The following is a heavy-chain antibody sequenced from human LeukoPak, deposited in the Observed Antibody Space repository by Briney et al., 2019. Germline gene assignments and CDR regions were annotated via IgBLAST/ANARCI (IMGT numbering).Heavy chain of an antibody. J-gene: IGHJ3*02. CDR3: ARGCSIVGATPHDTFDI. CDR2: MYYSGST. Sequence: SETLSLTCTVSGGAMSFYYWSWIRQPPGKGLDWIAYMYYSGSTNYNPSLKSRVTISVDTSKNQFSLKLSSVTAADTAVYYCARGCSIVGATPHDTFDIWGQGTMVTVPS. V-gene: IGHV4-59*01. CDR1: GGAMSFYY. D-gene: IGHD1-26*01.